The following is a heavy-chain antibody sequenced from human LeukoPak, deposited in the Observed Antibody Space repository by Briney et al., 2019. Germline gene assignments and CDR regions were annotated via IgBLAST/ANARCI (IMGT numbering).Heavy chain of an antibody. CDR3: ASLSEYCSHGSCYLGWFDP. Sequence: GASVKVSCKASGYTFTSYYMHWVRQAPGQGLEWMGIINPSGGSTSYAQKFQGRVTMTRDMSTSTVYMELSSLRSEDTAVYYCASLSEYCSHGSCYLGWFDPWGQGTLVTVSS. D-gene: IGHD2-15*01. V-gene: IGHV1-46*01. CDR1: GYTFTSYY. J-gene: IGHJ5*02. CDR2: INPSGGST.